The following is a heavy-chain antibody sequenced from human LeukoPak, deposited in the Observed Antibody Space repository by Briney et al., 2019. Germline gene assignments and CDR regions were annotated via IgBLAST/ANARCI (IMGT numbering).Heavy chain of an antibody. CDR2: INPSGGST. D-gene: IGHD2-2*01. J-gene: IGHJ5*02. Sequence: GASVKVSCKASGYTFTSYYMHWVRQAPGQGLEWMGIINPSGGSTSYARKFQGRVTMTRDMSTSTVYMELSSLRSEDTAVYYCARAVLGGSSTSGGWFDPWGQGTLVTVSS. CDR3: ARAVLGGSSTSGGWFDP. CDR1: GYTFTSYY. V-gene: IGHV1-46*01.